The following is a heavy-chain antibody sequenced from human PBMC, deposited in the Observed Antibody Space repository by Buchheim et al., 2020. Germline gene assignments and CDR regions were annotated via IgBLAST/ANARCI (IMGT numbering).Heavy chain of an antibody. D-gene: IGHD3-22*01. V-gene: IGHV3-23*01. CDR3: ARAARDPRGFSYSSRGPFDF. J-gene: IGHJ4*02. CDR1: GFTFRNYG. Sequence: EVQLLESGGGLVQPGGSLRLSCVTSGFTFRNYGMSWVRQAPGKGLEWVSSITGRGSYTYYAESVRGRFTISTDNSENTLYVQMNSLRTEDTAVYYCARAARDPRGFSYSSRGPFDFWGRGTL. CDR2: ITGRGSYT.